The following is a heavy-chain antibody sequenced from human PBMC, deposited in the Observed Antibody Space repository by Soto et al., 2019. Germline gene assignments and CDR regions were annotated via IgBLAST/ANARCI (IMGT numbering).Heavy chain of an antibody. CDR3: ARPMVRGVNDAFDI. V-gene: IGHV4-39*01. J-gene: IGHJ3*02. Sequence: PSETLSLTCTVSGGSISSGGYYWSWIRQHPGKGLEWIGSIYYSGSTYYNPSLKSRVTISVDTSKNQFSLKLSSVTAADTAVYYCARPMVRGVNDAFDIWGQGTMVTVSS. CDR1: GGSISSGGYY. CDR2: IYYSGST. D-gene: IGHD3-10*01.